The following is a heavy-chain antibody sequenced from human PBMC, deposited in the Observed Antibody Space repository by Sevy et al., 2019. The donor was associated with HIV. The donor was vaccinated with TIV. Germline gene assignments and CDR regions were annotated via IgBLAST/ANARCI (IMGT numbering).Heavy chain of an antibody. D-gene: IGHD1-26*01. Sequence: GGSLRLSCAASGFTFSSYSMNWVRQAPGKGLEWVSSISSSSSYIYYADSVKGRFTISRDNAKNSLYLQMNSLRAEDTAVYYCARDRGRGWFDPWAQGTLVTVSS. CDR2: ISSSSSYI. CDR3: ARDRGRGWFDP. J-gene: IGHJ5*02. V-gene: IGHV3-21*01. CDR1: GFTFSSYS.